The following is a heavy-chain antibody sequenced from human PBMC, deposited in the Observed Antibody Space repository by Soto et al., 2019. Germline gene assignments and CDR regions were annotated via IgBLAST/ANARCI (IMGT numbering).Heavy chain of an antibody. J-gene: IGHJ3*02. CDR3: ARDIVVVPAANGTHDAFDI. CDR2: INPSGGST. D-gene: IGHD2-2*01. V-gene: IGHV1-46*03. CDR1: GYTFTSYY. Sequence: ASVKVSCKASGYTFTSYYMHWVRQAPGQGLEWMGIINPSGGSTSYAQKFQGRVTMTRDTSTSTVYMELSSLRSEDTAVYYCARDIVVVPAANGTHDAFDIWGQGTMVT.